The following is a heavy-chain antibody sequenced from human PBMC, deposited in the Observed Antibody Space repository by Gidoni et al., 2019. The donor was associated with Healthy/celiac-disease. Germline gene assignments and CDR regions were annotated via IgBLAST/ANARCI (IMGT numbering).Heavy chain of an antibody. CDR2: IYPGYSDT. D-gene: IGHD6-13*01. CDR3: ARGEQQLVLVEYFQH. Sequence: EVQLVQSGAEVKKPGESLKISCKGSGYSFTSYWIGWVRQMPGKGLEWMGIIYPGYSDTRYSPSFQGQVTISADKSISTAYLQWSSLKASDTAMYYCARGEQQLVLVEYFQHWGQGTLVTVSS. J-gene: IGHJ1*01. V-gene: IGHV5-51*03. CDR1: GYSFTSYW.